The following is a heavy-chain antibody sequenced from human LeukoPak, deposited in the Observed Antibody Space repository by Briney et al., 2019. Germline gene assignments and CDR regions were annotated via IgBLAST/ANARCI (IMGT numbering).Heavy chain of an antibody. V-gene: IGHV3-48*01. D-gene: IGHD3-10*01. J-gene: IGHJ6*03. Sequence: GGSLRLSCAASGFTFSNYSMNWVRQAPGKGLEWVSYITSSSSTMYYADSVKGRFTISRDNAKNSLYLQMNSLRAEDTAMYYCAREGYYGSGLYYYYYMDVWGKGTTVTVSS. CDR2: ITSSSSTM. CDR3: AREGYYGSGLYYYYYMDV. CDR1: GFTFSNYS.